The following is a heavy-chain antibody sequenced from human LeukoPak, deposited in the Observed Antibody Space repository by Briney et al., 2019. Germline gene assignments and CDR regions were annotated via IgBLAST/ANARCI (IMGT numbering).Heavy chain of an antibody. J-gene: IGHJ4*02. D-gene: IGHD7-27*01. CDR3: ARRANWGYYTG. CDR2: IYYSGST. Sequence: SETLSLTCTVSGGSISSYYWSWIRQPPGKGLEWIGYIYYSGSTNYNPSLKSRVTISVDTSKNQFSLKLSSVTAADTAVYYCARRANWGYYTGWGQGTLVTVSS. V-gene: IGHV4-59*01. CDR1: GGSISSYY.